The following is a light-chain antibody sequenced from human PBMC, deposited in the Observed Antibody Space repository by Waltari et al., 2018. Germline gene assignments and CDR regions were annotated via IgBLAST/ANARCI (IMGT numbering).Light chain of an antibody. CDR2: GAS. J-gene: IGKJ4*01. V-gene: IGKV3-15*01. CDR1: QSVWNN. CDR3: LQYYSWPPLT. Sequence: EIVMTQSPATLSVSSGERATLSCRASQSVWNNLAWYQQRPGQSPGLLIYGASTRATDIPARFAGSGSGTDFTLTISNLQSEDVAVYYCLQYYSWPPLTFGGGTKVEIK.